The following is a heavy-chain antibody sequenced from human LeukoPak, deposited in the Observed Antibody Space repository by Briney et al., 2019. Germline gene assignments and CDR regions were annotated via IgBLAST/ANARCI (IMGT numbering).Heavy chain of an antibody. CDR2: INHSGST. J-gene: IGHJ3*02. D-gene: IGHD2-2*01. CDR3: ARGDCSSTSCYVGSDAFDI. Sequence: SETLSLTCAVYGGSFSGYYWSWIRQPPGKGLEWIGEINHSGSTNYNPSLKSRVTISVDTSKDQFSLKLSSVTAADTAVYYCARGDCSSTSCYVGSDAFDIWGQGTVVTVSS. V-gene: IGHV4-34*01. CDR1: GGSFSGYY.